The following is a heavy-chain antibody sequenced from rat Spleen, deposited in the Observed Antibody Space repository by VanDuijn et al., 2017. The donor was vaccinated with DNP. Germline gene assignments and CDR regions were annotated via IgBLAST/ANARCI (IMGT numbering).Heavy chain of an antibody. CDR1: GFSLTSDG. Sequence: VQLKETGPGLVQPTQTLSLTCTVSGFSLTSDGVHWIRQPPGKGLEWMGIIYHDGRTDYNSAFKSRLSISRDTSKSQVFLKINSLQTDDTAMYYCARDYSDGSYYYAFDYWGQGVMVTVSS. J-gene: IGHJ2*01. CDR2: IYHDGRT. CDR3: ARDYSDGSYYYAFDY. V-gene: IGHV2-17*01. D-gene: IGHD1-12*02.